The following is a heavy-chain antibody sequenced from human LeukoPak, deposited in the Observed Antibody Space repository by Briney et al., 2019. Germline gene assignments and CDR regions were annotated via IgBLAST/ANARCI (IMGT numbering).Heavy chain of an antibody. V-gene: IGHV4-59*01. CDR2: IYYSGST. CDR1: GGSISSSY. D-gene: IGHD1-14*01. J-gene: IGHJ4*02. CDR3: ARDRTGFEY. Sequence: SETLSLTCTVSGGSISSSYWGWIRQPPGKGLEWIGYIYYSGSTNYNPSLKSRVTISVDTSKNQFSLKLSSVTAADTAVYYCARDRTGFEYWGQGTLVTVSS.